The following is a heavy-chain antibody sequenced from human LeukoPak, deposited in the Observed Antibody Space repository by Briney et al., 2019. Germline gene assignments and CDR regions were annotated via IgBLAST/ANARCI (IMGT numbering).Heavy chain of an antibody. D-gene: IGHD3-3*01. CDR3: ARDSSQMYYDFWSGYEGNWFDP. V-gene: IGHV4-4*07. CDR1: GGSISSYY. CDR2: IYTSGST. Sequence: SETLSLTCTVSGGSISSYYWSWIRQPAGKGLEWIGRIYTSGSTNYNPSLKSRVTMSVDTSKNQFSLKLSSVTAADTAVYYCARDSSQMYYDFWSGYEGNWFDPWGQGTLVTVSS. J-gene: IGHJ5*02.